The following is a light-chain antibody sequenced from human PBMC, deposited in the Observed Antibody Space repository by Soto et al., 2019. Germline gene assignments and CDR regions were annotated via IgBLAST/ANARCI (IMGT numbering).Light chain of an antibody. CDR1: QSIYNK. V-gene: IGKV3-15*01. CDR2: GAS. Sequence: EIVMTQSPATLSVSPGERVTLSCRASQSIYNKVAWYQQKPGQAPRLLIYGASTRATGISARFSGSGSGTEFTLTISTLQSEDFAIYYCQHYNNWPPWTFGQGTKVDIK. J-gene: IGKJ1*01. CDR3: QHYNNWPPWT.